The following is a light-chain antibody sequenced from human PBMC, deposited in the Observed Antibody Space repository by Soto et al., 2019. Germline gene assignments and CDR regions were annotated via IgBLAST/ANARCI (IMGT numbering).Light chain of an antibody. V-gene: IGKV1-6*01. J-gene: IGKJ1*01. CDR3: LQDFNYPWT. CDR1: QGIRND. Sequence: AIQMTQSPSSLSASVGDRVTITCRASQGIRNDLGWYQQKPGKAPKLLVYAASSLHSGVPSRFSGSGSGTDFTLTISSLQPEDFATYYCLQDFNYPWTFGQGTKVEIK. CDR2: AAS.